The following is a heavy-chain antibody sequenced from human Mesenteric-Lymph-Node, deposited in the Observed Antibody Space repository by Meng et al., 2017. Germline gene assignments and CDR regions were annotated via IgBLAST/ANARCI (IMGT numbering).Heavy chain of an antibody. J-gene: IGHJ4*02. CDR2: ISSSSSYI. D-gene: IGHD3-22*01. CDR1: GFTFSNYR. CDR3: AKDARRGYYYRGLDY. Sequence: GESLKISCVASGFTFSNYRMSWVRQAPGKGLEWVSSISSSSSYIYYADSVKGRFTISRDNSKNTLYLQMNSLRAEDTAVYYCAKDARRGYYYRGLDYWGQGTLVTVS. V-gene: IGHV3-21*04.